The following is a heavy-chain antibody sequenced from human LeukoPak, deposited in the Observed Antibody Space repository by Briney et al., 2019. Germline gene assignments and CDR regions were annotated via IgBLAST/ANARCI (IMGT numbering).Heavy chain of an antibody. D-gene: IGHD3-22*01. J-gene: IGHJ4*02. V-gene: IGHV4-4*07. CDR2: IYTSGST. CDR3: ARTPSDSSGYYFNFDY. CDR1: GGSISSYY. Sequence: PSETLSLTCTVSGGSISSYYWSWIRQPAGKGLELIGRIYTSGSTNYNPSLKSRVTISVDKSKNQFSLKLSSVTAADTAVYYCARTPSDSSGYYFNFDYWGQGTLVTVSS.